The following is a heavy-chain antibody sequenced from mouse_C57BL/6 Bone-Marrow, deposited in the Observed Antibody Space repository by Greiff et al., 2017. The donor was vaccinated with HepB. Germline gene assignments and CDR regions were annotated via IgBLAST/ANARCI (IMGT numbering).Heavy chain of an antibody. CDR3: ARQTSYDYDGYYAMDY. J-gene: IGHJ4*01. CDR2: ISNGGGST. CDR1: GFTFSDYY. D-gene: IGHD2-4*01. V-gene: IGHV5-12*01. Sequence: EVQGVESGGGLVQPGGSLKLSCAASGFTFSDYYMYWVRQTPEKRLEWVAYISNGGGSTYYPDTVKGRFTISRDNAKNTLYLQMSRLKSEDTAMYYCARQTSYDYDGYYAMDYWGQGTSVTVSS.